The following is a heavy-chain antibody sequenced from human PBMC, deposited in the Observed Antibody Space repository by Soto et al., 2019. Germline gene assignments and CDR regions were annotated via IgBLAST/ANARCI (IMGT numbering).Heavy chain of an antibody. V-gene: IGHV3-23*01. CDR2: ISGSGGNT. D-gene: IGHD3-3*01. CDR1: GFTFAGYA. J-gene: IGHJ6*02. CDR3: AKELIWSTHYYYYGMDV. Sequence: EVQLLESGGNLVQPGGSLRLSCAASGFTFAGYAMTWVRQAPGKGLEWVSSISGSGGNTYYADSVKGRFTISRDNSKNTLYLQMNSLRAEDTAVYYCAKELIWSTHYYYYGMDVWGQGTTVTVSS.